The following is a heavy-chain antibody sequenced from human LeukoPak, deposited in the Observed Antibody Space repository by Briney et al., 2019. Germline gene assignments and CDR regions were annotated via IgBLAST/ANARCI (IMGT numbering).Heavy chain of an antibody. J-gene: IGHJ4*02. V-gene: IGHV3-23*01. D-gene: IGHD5-18*01. Sequence: GASLRLSCAASGFTFSSYAMSWVRQAPGKGLEWVSAISGSGGSTYYADSVKGRSTISRDNSKNTLYLQMNSLRAEDTAVYYCAKCPKPAMVDYWGQGTLVTVSS. CDR1: GFTFSSYA. CDR2: ISGSGGST. CDR3: AKCPKPAMVDY.